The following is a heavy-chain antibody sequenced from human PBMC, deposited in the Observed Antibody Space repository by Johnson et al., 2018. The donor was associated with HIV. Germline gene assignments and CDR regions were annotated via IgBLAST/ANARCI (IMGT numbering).Heavy chain of an antibody. Sequence: VQLVESGGGVVRPGESLRLSCAASGFTFTNYWMSWVRQAPGKGLEWVSAISGSGGSTYYADSVKGRFTISRDNANNSLYLQMNSLRAEDTAVYYCARDSGGGFDIWGQGTMVTVSS. J-gene: IGHJ3*02. CDR3: ARDSGGGFDI. CDR2: ISGSGGST. D-gene: IGHD3-10*01. V-gene: IGHV3-11*04. CDR1: GFTFTNYW.